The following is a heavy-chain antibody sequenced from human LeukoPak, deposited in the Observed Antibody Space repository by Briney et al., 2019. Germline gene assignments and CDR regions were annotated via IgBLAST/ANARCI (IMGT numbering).Heavy chain of an antibody. Sequence: GGSLRLSCVASELTFSSYGLSWVRQAPGKGLEWVSSISARGTTTFYADSVTGRFTISRDNSKNTVYLQLNNLRAEDTAVYYCAKLEDWGQGTLVTVSS. CDR1: ELTFSSYG. CDR2: ISARGTTT. J-gene: IGHJ4*02. CDR3: AKLED. V-gene: IGHV3-23*05. D-gene: IGHD1-1*01.